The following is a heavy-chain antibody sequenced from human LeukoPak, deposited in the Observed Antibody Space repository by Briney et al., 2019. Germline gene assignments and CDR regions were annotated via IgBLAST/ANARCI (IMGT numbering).Heavy chain of an antibody. CDR3: ARRVGRYFGERAYYYNYMDV. CDR1: GGSFSGYY. D-gene: IGHD3-10*01. CDR2: INHSGST. J-gene: IGHJ6*03. V-gene: IGHV4-34*01. Sequence: PSETLSLTCAVYGGSFSGYYWSWIRQPPGKGLEWIGEINHSGSTEYNPSLKSRVTISVDTSKKQFSLKLSSVTAADTAVYYCARRVGRYFGERAYYYNYMDVWGKGTTVTISS.